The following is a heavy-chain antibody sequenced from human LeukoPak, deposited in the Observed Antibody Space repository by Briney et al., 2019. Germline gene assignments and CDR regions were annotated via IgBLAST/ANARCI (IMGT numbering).Heavy chain of an antibody. D-gene: IGHD6-19*01. J-gene: IGHJ6*03. V-gene: IGHV1-2*02. CDR3: ASGSSGWYGEGNYYYHYMDV. Sequence: ASVKVSCKASGYTFTGYYMHWVRQAPGQGLEWMGWINPNSGGTNYAQKFQGRVTMTRDTSISTAYMELSRLRSDDTAVYYCASGSSGWYGEGNYYYHYMDVWGKGTTVTVSS. CDR1: GYTFTGYY. CDR2: INPNSGGT.